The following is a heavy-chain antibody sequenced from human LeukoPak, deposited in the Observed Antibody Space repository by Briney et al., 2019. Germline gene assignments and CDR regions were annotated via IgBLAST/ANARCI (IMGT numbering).Heavy chain of an antibody. V-gene: IGHV4-59*08. D-gene: IGHD6-6*01. CDR3: ARHFAYSSSSYFDY. CDR2: VYYTGST. J-gene: IGHJ4*02. Sequence: KASETLSLTRSVSGGSVSNYYWSWIRQPPGKGLEWTGYVYYTGSTNYNPSLKSRVTMFEDKSKNQFSLRLYSVTVADTAVYYCARHFAYSSSSYFDYWGQGSLVTVSS. CDR1: GGSVSNYY.